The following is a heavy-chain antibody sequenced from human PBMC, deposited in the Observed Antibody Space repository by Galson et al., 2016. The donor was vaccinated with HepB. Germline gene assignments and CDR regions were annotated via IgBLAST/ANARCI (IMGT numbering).Heavy chain of an antibody. V-gene: IGHV3-69-1*01. CDR2: ISGSSTI. CDR1: GFTFSTYA. Sequence: SLRLSCAASGFTFSTYAMSWVRQAPGKGLEWASGISGSSTIYYGDSVKGRFTISRDNAKNSMYLQMNSLRDEDTAVYYCARVGSARRGGMDVWGQGTTVTVSS. CDR3: ARVGSARRGGMDV. D-gene: IGHD2-15*01. J-gene: IGHJ6*02.